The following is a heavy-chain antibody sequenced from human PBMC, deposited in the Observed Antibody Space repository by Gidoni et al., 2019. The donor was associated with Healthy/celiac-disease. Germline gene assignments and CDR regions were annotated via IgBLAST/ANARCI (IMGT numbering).Heavy chain of an antibody. V-gene: IGHV4-34*01. CDR1: GGSVSGYY. CDR2: INHSGST. J-gene: IGHJ6*02. D-gene: IGHD1-26*01. Sequence: QVQLPLWGAGLLKPSQTLSLSCALYGGSVSGYYWSWRRQPPGKWVEWMVEINHSGSTNYNPSLKSRVTISVDTSKSQSSLKLSSVTAADTAVYYCARLKMGAYYYYYGMDFWGQGTTVTVSS. CDR3: ARLKMGAYYYYYGMDF.